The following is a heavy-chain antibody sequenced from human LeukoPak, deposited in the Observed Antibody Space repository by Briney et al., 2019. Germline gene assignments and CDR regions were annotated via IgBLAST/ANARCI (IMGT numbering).Heavy chain of an antibody. J-gene: IGHJ1*01. V-gene: IGHV5-51*01. Sequence: GESLKISCKGSGYSFTSYWIGWVRQMPGKGLEWMGIIYPGDSDTRYSPSFQGQVTISADKSISTAYLQWSSLKASDIAMYYCARPTRSGWYSPPWQHWGQGTLVTVSS. CDR3: ARPTRSGWYSPPWQH. D-gene: IGHD6-19*01. CDR1: GYSFTSYW. CDR2: IYPGDSDT.